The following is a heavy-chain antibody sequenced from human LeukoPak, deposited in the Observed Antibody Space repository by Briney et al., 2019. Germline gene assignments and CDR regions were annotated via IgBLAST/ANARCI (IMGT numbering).Heavy chain of an antibody. CDR2: INVYSGDT. J-gene: IGHJ4*02. V-gene: IGHV1-18*01. CDR1: GYTFTGNG. Sequence: SVNVSRKSSGYTFTGNGITWVRLPPGPGLGRVGCINVYSGDTNYAQNIQDRVTMTTDTSTSTAYMDLRNLRSDDTAVYYCARDYGGTFFDYWGQGTRVTVSS. D-gene: IGHD4-23*01. CDR3: ARDYGGTFFDY.